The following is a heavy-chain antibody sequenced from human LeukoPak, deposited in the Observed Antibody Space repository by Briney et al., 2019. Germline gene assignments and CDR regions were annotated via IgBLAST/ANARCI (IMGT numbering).Heavy chain of an antibody. CDR2: INHSGST. D-gene: IGHD6-13*01. V-gene: IGHV4-34*01. Sequence: PSETLSLTCAVYGGSFSGYYWSWIRQPPGKGLEWIGEINHSGSTNYNPSLKSRVTISVDTSKNQFSLKLSSVTAADTAVYYCARRAAAAGRNWFDPWGQGTPVTVSS. J-gene: IGHJ5*02. CDR3: ARRAAAAGRNWFDP. CDR1: GGSFSGYY.